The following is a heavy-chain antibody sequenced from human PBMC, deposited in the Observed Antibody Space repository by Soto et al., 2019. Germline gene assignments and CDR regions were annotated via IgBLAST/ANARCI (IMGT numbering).Heavy chain of an antibody. CDR3: ARDLDGSGSYYPDY. Sequence: QVQLVQSGAEVKKPGASVKVSCKASGYVFISYGISWVRQAPGQGLEWMGWISRHNGNTNYAQKFQGRVTMTTDASTSTAYMELRSLGSDDTAGYYCARDLDGSGSYYPDYWGQGTLVTVS. CDR2: ISRHNGNT. V-gene: IGHV1-18*04. D-gene: IGHD3-10*01. J-gene: IGHJ4*02. CDR1: GYVFISYG.